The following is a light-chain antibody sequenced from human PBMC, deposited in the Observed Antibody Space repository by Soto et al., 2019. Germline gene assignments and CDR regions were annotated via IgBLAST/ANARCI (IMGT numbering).Light chain of an antibody. Sequence: QSVLTQPASVSGSPGQSITVSCTGTRGDVGAFNHVSWYQQHPGKPPKLIISEVTNRPSGVSNRFSGSKSGNTASLTISGLQTEDEADYYCTSYTTIRTYVFGSGTKVTVL. CDR1: RGDVGAFNH. CDR2: EVT. J-gene: IGLJ1*01. CDR3: TSYTTIRTYV. V-gene: IGLV2-14*01.